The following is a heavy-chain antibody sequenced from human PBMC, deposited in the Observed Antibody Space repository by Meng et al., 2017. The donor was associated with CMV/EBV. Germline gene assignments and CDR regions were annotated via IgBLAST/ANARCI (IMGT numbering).Heavy chain of an antibody. CDR1: GFSFSSYW. V-gene: IGHV3-7*01. CDR2: IKPDGSEK. Sequence: GGSLRLSCVASGFSFSSYWMSWVRQAPGKGLEWVANIKPDGSEKYSVDSVKGRFTVSRDNAKNSLDLQMNSLRAEDTAVYYCARDLYCTSISCYTGDYFDYWGRGTLVTVSS. CDR3: ARDLYCTSISCYTGDYFDY. J-gene: IGHJ4*02. D-gene: IGHD2-2*01.